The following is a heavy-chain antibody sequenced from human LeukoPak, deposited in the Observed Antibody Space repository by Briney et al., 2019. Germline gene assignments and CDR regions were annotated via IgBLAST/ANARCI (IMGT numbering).Heavy chain of an antibody. CDR1: GGSISSGGYS. Sequence: PSQTLSLTCAVSGGSISSGGYSWSWIRQPPGKGLEWIGYIYHSGSTYYNPSLKSRVTISVDRSKNQFSLKLSSVTAADTAVYYCARVSAAPYYYGMDVWGQGTTVTVSS. J-gene: IGHJ6*02. CDR3: ARVSAAPYYYGMDV. V-gene: IGHV4-30-2*01. CDR2: IYHSGST. D-gene: IGHD1-26*01.